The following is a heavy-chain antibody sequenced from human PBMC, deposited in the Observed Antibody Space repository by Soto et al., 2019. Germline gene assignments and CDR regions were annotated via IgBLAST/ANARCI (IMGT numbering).Heavy chain of an antibody. V-gene: IGHV4-34*01. D-gene: IGHD3-9*01. J-gene: IGHJ5*02. Sequence: SETLSLTCDVHGDSLSGYAWSWIRQPPGKGLEWIGEITFRGVTNYHPPLKSRVSMSVDTSKNPISLNMSSVTAADTALYFCARKLEASVRHVEWFSYKWFDPWGPGTLVTVSS. CDR2: ITFRGVT. CDR1: GDSLSGYA. CDR3: ARKLEASVRHVEWFSYKWFDP.